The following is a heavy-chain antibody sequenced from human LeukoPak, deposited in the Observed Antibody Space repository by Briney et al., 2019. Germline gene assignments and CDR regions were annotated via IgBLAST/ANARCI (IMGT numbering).Heavy chain of an antibody. Sequence: GGSLRLSCAASGFTFSSYWMHWVRQAPGKGLVWVSRINSDGGSTSYADSVKGRFTISRDNTKNTLYLQMNSLRAEDTAVYYCASEYSGYAYFDYWGQGTLVTVSS. D-gene: IGHD5-12*01. CDR1: GFTFSSYW. J-gene: IGHJ4*02. CDR3: ASEYSGYAYFDY. V-gene: IGHV3-74*01. CDR2: INSDGGST.